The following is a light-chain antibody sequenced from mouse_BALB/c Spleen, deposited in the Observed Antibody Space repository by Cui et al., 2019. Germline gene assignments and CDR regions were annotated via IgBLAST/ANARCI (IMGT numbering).Light chain of an antibody. Sequence: NIVMTQSPKSMSMSVGERVTLSCKASENVGTYVSWYQQKPEQSPKLLIYGASNRYTGVPDRFTGSGSATDFTLTISSVQAEDLADYHCGQSYSYPFTFGSGTKLERK. J-gene: IGKJ4*01. CDR1: ENVGTY. CDR2: GAS. CDR3: GQSYSYPFT. V-gene: IGKV6-20*01.